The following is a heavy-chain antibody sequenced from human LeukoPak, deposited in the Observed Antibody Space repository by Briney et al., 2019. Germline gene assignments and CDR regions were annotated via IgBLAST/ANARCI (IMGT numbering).Heavy chain of an antibody. CDR3: ARAPTMVRGVIRFDP. CDR1: GGSVSSGSYY. J-gene: IGHJ5*02. Sequence: SETLSLTCTVSGGSVSSGSYYWSWIRQPPGKGLEWIGYIYYSWSTNYNPSLKSRVTISVDTSKNQFSLKLSSVTAADTAVYYCARAPTMVRGVIRFDPWGQGTLVTVSS. CDR2: IYYSWST. D-gene: IGHD3-10*01. V-gene: IGHV4-61*01.